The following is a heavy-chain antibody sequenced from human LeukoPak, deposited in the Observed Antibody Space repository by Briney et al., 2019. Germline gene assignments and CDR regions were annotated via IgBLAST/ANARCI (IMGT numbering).Heavy chain of an antibody. CDR1: GFTFSSYW. CDR2: IKQDGSEK. J-gene: IGHJ5*02. Sequence: GGSLRLSCAASGFTFSSYWMSWVRQAPGKGLEWVANIKQDGSEKYYVDSVKGRFTISRDNAKNSLYLRMNSLRAEDTAVYYCARDVAVAGDNWFDPWGQGTLVTVSS. CDR3: ARDVAVAGDNWFDP. V-gene: IGHV3-7*01. D-gene: IGHD6-19*01.